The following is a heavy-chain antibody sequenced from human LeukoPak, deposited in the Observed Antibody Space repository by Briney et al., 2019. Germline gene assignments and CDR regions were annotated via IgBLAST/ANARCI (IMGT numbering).Heavy chain of an antibody. CDR3: ARALGGYTKGWFDP. CDR1: GYSISSGYY. V-gene: IGHV4-38-2*02. D-gene: IGHD5-12*01. Sequence: PSETLSLTCTVSGYSISSGYYWGWIRQPPGKGLEWIGSIYHSGSTYYNPSLKSRVTISVDTSKNQFSLKLSSVTAADTAVYYCARALGGYTKGWFDPWGQGTLVTVSS. J-gene: IGHJ5*02. CDR2: IYHSGST.